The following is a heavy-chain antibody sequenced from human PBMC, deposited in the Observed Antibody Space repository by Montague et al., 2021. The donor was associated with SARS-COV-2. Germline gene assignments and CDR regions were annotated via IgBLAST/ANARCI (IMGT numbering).Heavy chain of an antibody. CDR1: GGSIISYY. V-gene: IGHV4-59*08. CDR2: IYSTGSS. J-gene: IGHJ4*02. D-gene: IGHD6-19*01. Sequence: SETLSLTCTVSGGSIISYYWSWIRQYPGKRLEWIGYIYSTGSSDYNPPLESRVTMSIDMSKNQFSLNLTSVTAADTAVYYCARRGGWPYFDFWSQGTLVTVSS. CDR3: ARRGGWPYFDF.